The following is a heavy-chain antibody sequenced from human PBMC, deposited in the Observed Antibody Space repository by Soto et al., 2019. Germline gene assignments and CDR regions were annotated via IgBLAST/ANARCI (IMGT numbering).Heavy chain of an antibody. V-gene: IGHV6-1*01. CDR2: TYYRSKWYN. J-gene: IGHJ6*02. CDR3: ARSRRPGLLTGYYYYGMDV. Sequence: KQSQTLSLTCAISGDSVSSNSAAWNWIRQSPSRGLEWLGRTYYRSKWYNDYAVSVKSRITINPDTSKNQFSLQLNSVTPEDTAVYYCARSRRPGLLTGYYYYGMDVWGQGTTVTVSS. D-gene: IGHD3-9*01. CDR1: GDSVSSNSAA.